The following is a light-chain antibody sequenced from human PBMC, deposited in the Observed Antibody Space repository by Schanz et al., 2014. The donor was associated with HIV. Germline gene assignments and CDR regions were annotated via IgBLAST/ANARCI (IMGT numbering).Light chain of an antibody. CDR1: SSNIGAGYD. V-gene: IGLV1-40*01. J-gene: IGLJ2*01. Sequence: QSVLTQPPSLSGAPGQRVSLSCNGSSSNIGAGYDVHWYQQFPGTAPRLLIFDDNSRPSGVPDRFSGSKSGTSASLAITGLQAEDEADYYCQSYDNRLSVVVFGGGTKVTVL. CDR3: QSYDNRLSVVV. CDR2: DDN.